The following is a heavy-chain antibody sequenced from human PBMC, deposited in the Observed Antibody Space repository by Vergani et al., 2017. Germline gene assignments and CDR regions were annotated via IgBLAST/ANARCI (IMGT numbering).Heavy chain of an antibody. D-gene: IGHD2-2*01. CDR1: GYTFTDYS. Sequence: QVQLVQSGAEVKKPGASVKVSCKASGYTFTDYSMHWVRQAPGQGLEWMGWINRNRGGTNYAQKFQGRVTMTRDTSISTAYMELSNLRSDDTAVYYCARVGTSSNRDYFDYWGQGTLVTVSS. V-gene: IGHV1-2*02. J-gene: IGHJ4*02. CDR3: ARVGTSSNRDYFDY. CDR2: INRNRGGT.